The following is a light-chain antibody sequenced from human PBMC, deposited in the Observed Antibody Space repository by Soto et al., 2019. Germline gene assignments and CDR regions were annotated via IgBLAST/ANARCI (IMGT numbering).Light chain of an antibody. V-gene: IGKV3-15*01. CDR3: QQDNDWPLT. Sequence: EIVMTQSPATLSLSPWERATLSCRASQSVSSNLAWYQQKPGQAPRLLIYGAYTRATGIPARFSGSGSGTEFTLTISSLQSEDFAVYYCQQDNDWPLTFGQGTKVEIK. CDR2: GAY. J-gene: IGKJ1*01. CDR1: QSVSSN.